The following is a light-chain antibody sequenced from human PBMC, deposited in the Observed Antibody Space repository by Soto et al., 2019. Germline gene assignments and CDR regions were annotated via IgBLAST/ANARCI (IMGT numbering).Light chain of an antibody. J-gene: IGKJ2*01. Sequence: EIVLTQSPGTLSLSPGERATLSCRASQSVNNNYLAWYQQKPGQAPSLLIYGASSRATGIPDRFSGSGSGADFTLTISRLEPEDFAVDYCQQYGSFYTFGQGTKLEIK. V-gene: IGKV3-20*01. CDR2: GAS. CDR1: QSVNNNY. CDR3: QQYGSFYT.